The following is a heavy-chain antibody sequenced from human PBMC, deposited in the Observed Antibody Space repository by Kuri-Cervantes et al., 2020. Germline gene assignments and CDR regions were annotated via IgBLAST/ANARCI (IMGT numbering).Heavy chain of an antibody. D-gene: IGHD3-16*01. CDR3: ARARGGDY. CDR1: GFTFSSYS. V-gene: IGHV3-21*01. J-gene: IGHJ4*02. CDR2: ISSSSSYI. Sequence: LSLTCAASGFTFSSYSMNWVRQAPGKGLEWISSISSSSSYIYYADSVKGRFTISRDNAKNSLYLQMSSLRAEDTAVYYCARARGGDYWGQGTLVTVSS.